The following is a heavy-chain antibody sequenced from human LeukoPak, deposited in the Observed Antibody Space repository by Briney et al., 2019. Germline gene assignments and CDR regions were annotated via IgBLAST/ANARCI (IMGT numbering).Heavy chain of an antibody. CDR2: IYYSGST. D-gene: IGHD2/OR15-2a*01. CDR3: ARLKNSYWYFDL. J-gene: IGHJ2*01. V-gene: IGHV4-59*08. CDR1: GGSINTNY. Sequence: SETLSLTCTVSGGSINTNYWSWIRQPPGKGLEWIGYIYYSGSTNYNPSLKSRVTISVDTSKNQLSLRLTSLTAADTAVYYCARLKNSYWYFDLWGRGTLVTVSS.